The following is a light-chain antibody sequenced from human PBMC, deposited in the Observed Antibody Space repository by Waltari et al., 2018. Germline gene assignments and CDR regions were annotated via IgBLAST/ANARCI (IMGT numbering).Light chain of an antibody. CDR3: SSYTSTSTLVV. Sequence: QSALTQPASVSGSPGQSITISCTGTSSDVGAYDYVSWYQQYPGKAPKLMIYDVSSRPSGVSDRFSGSKSGNTASLTISGLLAEDEADYYRSSYTSTSTLVVFGGGTQLTVL. CDR2: DVS. CDR1: SSDVGAYDY. V-gene: IGLV2-14*01. J-gene: IGLJ2*01.